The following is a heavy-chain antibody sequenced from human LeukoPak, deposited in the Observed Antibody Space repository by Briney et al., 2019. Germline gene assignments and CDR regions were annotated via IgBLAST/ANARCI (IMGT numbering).Heavy chain of an antibody. D-gene: IGHD2-15*01. J-gene: IGHJ4*02. CDR3: ARGNCSGGSCYVPVDY. V-gene: IGHV4-59*11. CDR2: IYYSGST. CDR1: GGSISSHY. Sequence: PSETLPLTCTVSGGSISSHYWSWIRQPPGKGLEWIGYIYYSGSTNYNPSLKSRVTISVHTSKNQFSLKLSSVTAADTAVYYCARGNCSGGSCYVPVDYWGQGTLVTVSS.